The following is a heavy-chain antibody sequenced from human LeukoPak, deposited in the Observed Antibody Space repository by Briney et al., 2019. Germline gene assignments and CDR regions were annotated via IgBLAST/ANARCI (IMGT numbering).Heavy chain of an antibody. J-gene: IGHJ4*02. Sequence: PGGSLRLSCTASGFTFRSSLMSGVRQALGKGLEWVAHINQDGTERKYVDSVRGRFTISRDNAKNSLYLQMNSLRDEDTAVYYCVRDERWGQGAQVTVSS. CDR3: VRDER. V-gene: IGHV3-7*04. D-gene: IGHD1-1*01. CDR1: GFTFRSSL. CDR2: INQDGTER.